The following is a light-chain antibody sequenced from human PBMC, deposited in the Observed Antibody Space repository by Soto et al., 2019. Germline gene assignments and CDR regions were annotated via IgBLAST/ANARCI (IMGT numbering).Light chain of an antibody. Sequence: HSVLTQPPSVSGAPGQRVTISCTGSRSNIGANYDVHWYRQLPGTAPKLLIYANNNRPSGVPDRFSGSKSGTSVSLAITGLQAEDEADYYCQSYDSSLSAWVFGGGTKLTVL. CDR3: QSYDSSLSAWV. J-gene: IGLJ2*01. V-gene: IGLV1-40*01. CDR2: ANN. CDR1: RSNIGANYD.